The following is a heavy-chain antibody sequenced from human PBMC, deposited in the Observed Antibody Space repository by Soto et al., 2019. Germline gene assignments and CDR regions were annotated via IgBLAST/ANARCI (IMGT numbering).Heavy chain of an antibody. D-gene: IGHD3-10*01. CDR3: AKDMGMVRGEGTFDY. CDR2: ISWNSGSI. J-gene: IGHJ4*02. CDR1: GFTFDDYA. Sequence: EVQLVESGGGLVQPGRSLRLSCAASGFTFDDYAMHWVRQAPGKGLEWVSGISWNSGSIGYADSVKGRFTISRDNAKNSLYLQMNSLRAEDTALYYCAKDMGMVRGEGTFDYWGQGTLVTVSS. V-gene: IGHV3-9*01.